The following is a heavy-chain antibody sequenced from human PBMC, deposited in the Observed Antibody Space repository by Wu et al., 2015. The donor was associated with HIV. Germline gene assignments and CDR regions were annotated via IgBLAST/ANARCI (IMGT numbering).Heavy chain of an antibody. CDR2: IIPLFDEP. CDR1: GGNFNTYA. CDR3: ARVSVYPRGYYALDV. Sequence: QVHLGQSGAEVKKPGSSIKVSCKASGGNFNTYAINWVRQAPGQGLEWMGGIIPLFDEPNYAQKFKGKVTITTDKSTNTAYMELTSLRSEDTAKYYCARVSVYPRGYYALDVWGQGTTVTVSS. J-gene: IGHJ6*02. V-gene: IGHV1-69*05. D-gene: IGHD3-3*01.